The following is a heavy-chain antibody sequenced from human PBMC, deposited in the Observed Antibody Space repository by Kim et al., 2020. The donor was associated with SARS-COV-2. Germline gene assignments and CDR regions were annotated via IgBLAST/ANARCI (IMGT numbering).Heavy chain of an antibody. CDR2: ISYDGSNK. CDR1: GFTFSSYG. CDR3: AKDYSGYDLSSNGPQFDP. D-gene: IGHD5-12*01. Sequence: GGSLRLSCAASGFTFSSYGMHWVRQAPGKGLEWVAVISYDGSNKYYADSVKRRFTISRDNSKNTLYLQMNSLRAEDTAVYYCAKDYSGYDLSSNGPQFDPWGQRTLVTVSS. V-gene: IGHV3-30*18. J-gene: IGHJ5*02.